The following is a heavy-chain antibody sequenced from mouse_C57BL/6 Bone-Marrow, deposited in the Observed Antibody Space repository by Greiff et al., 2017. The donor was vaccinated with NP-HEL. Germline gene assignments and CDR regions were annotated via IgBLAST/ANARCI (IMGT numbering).Heavy chain of an antibody. CDR2: ISNGGGST. D-gene: IGHD1-1*01. Sequence: EVQLVESGGGLVQPGGSLKLSCAASGFTFSDYYMYWVRQTPEKRLEWVAYISNGGGSTYYPDTVKGRFTISRDNAKNTLYLQMSRLKSEDTAMYYCARHFYYYGSSAWFAYWGQGTLVTVSA. V-gene: IGHV5-12*01. CDR3: ARHFYYYGSSAWFAY. CDR1: GFTFSDYY. J-gene: IGHJ3*01.